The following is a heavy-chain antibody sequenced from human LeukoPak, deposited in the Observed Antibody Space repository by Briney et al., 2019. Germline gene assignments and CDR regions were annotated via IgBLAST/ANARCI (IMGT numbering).Heavy chain of an antibody. CDR1: GGSLSSYY. CDR2: IYHSGST. CDR3: ARRRAQSSGPSYYYFYMYV. J-gene: IGHJ6*03. V-gene: IGHV4-59*01. Sequence: SETLSLTCTVSGGSLSSYYWSWIRQPPGKGLEWIGYIYHSGSTTYNPSLKSRVTISLDTSKNQISLNLTSVTAADTAVYFCARRRAQSSGPSYYYFYMYVRGKAATVT. D-gene: IGHD2-8*02.